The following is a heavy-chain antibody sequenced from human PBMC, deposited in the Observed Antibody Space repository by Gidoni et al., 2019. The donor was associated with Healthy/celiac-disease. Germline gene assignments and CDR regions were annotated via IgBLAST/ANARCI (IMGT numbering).Heavy chain of an antibody. CDR2: ISYDGSNK. J-gene: IGHJ6*02. CDR1: GFTFSSYC. CDR3: AKRGYSYGSNYYYYGMDV. V-gene: IGHV3-30*18. D-gene: IGHD5-18*01. Sequence: QVQLVESGGGVVQPGRSLRLSCAASGFTFSSYCMHWVRQAPGKGLEWVAVISYDGSNKYYADSVKGRFTISRDNSKNTLYLQMNSLRAEDTAVYYCAKRGYSYGSNYYYYGMDVWGQGTTVTVSS.